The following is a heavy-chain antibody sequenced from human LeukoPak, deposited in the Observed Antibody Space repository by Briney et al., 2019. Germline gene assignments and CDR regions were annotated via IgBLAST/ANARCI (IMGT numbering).Heavy chain of an antibody. D-gene: IGHD5-24*01. CDR2: INPNSGGT. V-gene: IGHV1-2*02. CDR3: ARGWLQPYWYFDL. Sequence: VASVKVSCKASGYTFTGYYMHWVRQAPGQGLEWMGWINPNSGGTNYAQKFQGRVTMTRDKSNSTAYMELSSLRSDDTAVYYCARGWLQPYWYFDLWGRGTLVTVSS. CDR1: GYTFTGYY. J-gene: IGHJ2*01.